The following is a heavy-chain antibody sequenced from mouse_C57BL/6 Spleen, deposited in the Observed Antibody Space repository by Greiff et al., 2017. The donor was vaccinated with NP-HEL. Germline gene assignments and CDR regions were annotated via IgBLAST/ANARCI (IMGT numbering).Heavy chain of an antibody. J-gene: IGHJ3*01. CDR3: AIAVSAWFAY. D-gene: IGHD1-1*01. CDR2: IYPSSGNT. Sequence: QVHVKQSGAELARPGASVKLSCKASGYTFTSYGISWVKQRTGQGLEWIGEIYPSSGNTYYNEKFKGKATLTADKSSSTAYMELRSLTSEDSAVYFCAIAVSAWFAYWGQGTLVTVSA. CDR1: GYTFTSYG. V-gene: IGHV1-81*01.